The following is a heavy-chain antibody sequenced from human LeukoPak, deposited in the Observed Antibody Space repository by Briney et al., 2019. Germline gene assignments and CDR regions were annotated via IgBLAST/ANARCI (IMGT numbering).Heavy chain of an antibody. J-gene: IGHJ5*02. CDR1: GGSISSYY. Sequence: SETLSLTCTVSGGSISSYYWSWIRQPPGKGLEWVWYIYHSGGTDYNPSLKSRVPISVDTSKKQFSLKLSSVTAADTAVYYCALTISVAGSNWFDPWGQGTLVIVSS. CDR3: ALTISVAGSNWFDP. CDR2: IYHSGGT. D-gene: IGHD6-19*01. V-gene: IGHV4-59*01.